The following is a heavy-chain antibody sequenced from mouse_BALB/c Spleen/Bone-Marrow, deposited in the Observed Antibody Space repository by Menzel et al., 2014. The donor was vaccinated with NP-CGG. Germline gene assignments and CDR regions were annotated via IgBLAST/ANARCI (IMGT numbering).Heavy chain of an antibody. D-gene: IGHD1-2*01. V-gene: IGHV2-9*02. J-gene: IGHJ3*01. CDR2: IWAGGST. Sequence: QVQLKDSGPGLVAPSQSLSITCTVSGFSLTSYGVHWVRQSPGKGLEWLGAIWAGGSTNYNSALMSRLSITKDNSKNQVFLEMDSLQTDDTAMYYCARVFTTATWGFAYWGQGTLVTVSA. CDR3: ARVFTTATWGFAY. CDR1: GFSLTSYG.